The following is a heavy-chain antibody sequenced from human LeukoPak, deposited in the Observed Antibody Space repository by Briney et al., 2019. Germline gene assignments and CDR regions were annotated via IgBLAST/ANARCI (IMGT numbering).Heavy chain of an antibody. J-gene: IGHJ4*02. CDR3: ARVMSIFGVAPFDY. CDR1: GGSISSSSYY. Sequence: SETLSLTCTVSGGSISSSSYYWGWIRQPPGKGLEWIGSIYYSGSTYYNPSLKSRVTISVDTSKNQFSLKLSSVTAADTAVYYCARVMSIFGVAPFDYWGQGTLVTVSS. CDR2: IYYSGST. V-gene: IGHV4-39*01. D-gene: IGHD3-3*01.